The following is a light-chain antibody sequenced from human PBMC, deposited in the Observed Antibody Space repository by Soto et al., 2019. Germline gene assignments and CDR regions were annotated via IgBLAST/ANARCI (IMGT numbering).Light chain of an antibody. CDR3: SSYTSSGTYV. Sequence: QSVLTQPASVSGSPGQSITISCTGTSSDVGGYEFVSWYQQHPDNAPKLIIYDVSDRPSGESSRFSGSKFANTASLTISGLQAEDEADYYCSSYTSSGTYVFGTGTKVTVL. CDR2: DVS. J-gene: IGLJ1*01. V-gene: IGLV2-14*01. CDR1: SSDVGGYEF.